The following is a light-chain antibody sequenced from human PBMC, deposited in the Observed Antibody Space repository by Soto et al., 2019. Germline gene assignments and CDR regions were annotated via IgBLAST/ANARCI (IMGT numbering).Light chain of an antibody. CDR2: SNN. V-gene: IGLV1-44*01. Sequence: QAVVTQPPSASGTPGQRVTISCSGSSSNIGSNTVNWYQQLPGTAPKLLIYSNNNRPSGVPDRFSGSMSGTSASLAISGFQSEDEADYYCPAWDDGLNGLVFGTGTKVTVL. CDR3: PAWDDGLNGLV. J-gene: IGLJ1*01. CDR1: SSNIGSNT.